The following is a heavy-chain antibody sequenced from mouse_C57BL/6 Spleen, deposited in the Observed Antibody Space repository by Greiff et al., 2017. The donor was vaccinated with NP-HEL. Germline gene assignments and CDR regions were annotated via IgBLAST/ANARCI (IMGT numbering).Heavy chain of an antibody. D-gene: IGHD1-1*01. V-gene: IGHV3-6*01. CDR3: ASPDYYGSSYVDY. CDR2: ISYDGSN. Sequence: EVQLVESGPGLVKPSQSLSLTCSVTGYSITSGYYWNWIRQFPGNKLEWMGYISYDGSNNYNPSLKNRISITRDTSKNQFFLKLNSVTTEDTATYYCASPDYYGSSYVDYWGQGTTLTVSS. CDR1: GYSITSGYY. J-gene: IGHJ2*01.